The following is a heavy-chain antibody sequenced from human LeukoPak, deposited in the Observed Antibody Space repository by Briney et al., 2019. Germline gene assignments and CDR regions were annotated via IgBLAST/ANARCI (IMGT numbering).Heavy chain of an antibody. V-gene: IGHV1-69*13. CDR3: ALRQLRNYYYYGMDV. D-gene: IGHD3-10*01. J-gene: IGHJ6*02. Sequence: SAKVSCKASGGTFSSYAISWVRQAPGQGLEWMGGIIPIFGTANYAQKFQGRVTITADESTSTAYMELSSLRSEDTAVYYCALRQLRNYYYYGMDVWGQGTTVTVSS. CDR1: GGTFSSYA. CDR2: IIPIFGTA.